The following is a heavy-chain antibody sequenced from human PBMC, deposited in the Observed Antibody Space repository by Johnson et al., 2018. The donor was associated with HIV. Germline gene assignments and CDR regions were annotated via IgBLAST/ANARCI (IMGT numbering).Heavy chain of an antibody. CDR3: TTAGKLTLGQAFDI. J-gene: IGHJ3*02. Sequence: QVQLVESGGGVVQPGRSLRLSCAASGFTFSSYGMHWVRQAPGKGLEWVAVIWYDASNKYYADSVKGRFTISRDNSKNTLYLQMNSLRAEDTAVYYCTTAGKLTLGQAFDIWGQGTMVTVSS. V-gene: IGHV3-33*01. CDR1: GFTFSSYG. D-gene: IGHD4-23*01. CDR2: IWYDASNK.